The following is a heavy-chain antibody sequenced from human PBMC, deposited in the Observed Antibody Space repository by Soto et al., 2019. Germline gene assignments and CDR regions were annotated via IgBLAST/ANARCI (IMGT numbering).Heavy chain of an antibody. D-gene: IGHD6-13*01. CDR1: GGSFSGYY. CDR2: INHSGST. CDR3: ARGRSSNWWYYYYMDV. V-gene: IGHV4-34*01. J-gene: IGHJ6*03. Sequence: SETLSLTCAVYGGSFSGYYWSWIRQPPGKGLEWIGEINHSGSTNYNPSLKSRVTISVDTSKNQFSLKLSSVTAADTAVYYCARGRSSNWWYYYYMDVWGKGTTVTVSS.